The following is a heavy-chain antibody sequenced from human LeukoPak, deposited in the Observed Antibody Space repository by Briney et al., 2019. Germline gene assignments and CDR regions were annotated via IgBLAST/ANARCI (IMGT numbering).Heavy chain of an antibody. V-gene: IGHV4-59*08. CDR2: IYYSGST. J-gene: IGHJ4*02. CDR1: GGSFSGYY. Sequence: SETLSLTCAVYGGSFSGYYWSWIRQPPGKGLEWIGYIYYSGSTNYNPSLKSRVTISVDTSKNQFSLKLSSVTAADTAVYYCARLHGTHYYDSSGYYPLYFDYWGQGTLVTVSS. D-gene: IGHD3-22*01. CDR3: ARLHGTHYYDSSGYYPLYFDY.